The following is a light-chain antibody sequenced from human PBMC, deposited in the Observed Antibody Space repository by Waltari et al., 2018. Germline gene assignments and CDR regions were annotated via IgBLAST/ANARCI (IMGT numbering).Light chain of an antibody. CDR1: QSISKY. J-gene: IGKJ1*01. Sequence: EIMLTQSPGTLSLSPGERATLSCRASQSISKYLAWYQQKAGQAPRLLIYGASSRATGIPDRFSGSGSGTDFSLTISRLEPQDFAVYYCQHYVRLPATFGQGTKVEIK. V-gene: IGKV3-20*01. CDR2: GAS. CDR3: QHYVRLPAT.